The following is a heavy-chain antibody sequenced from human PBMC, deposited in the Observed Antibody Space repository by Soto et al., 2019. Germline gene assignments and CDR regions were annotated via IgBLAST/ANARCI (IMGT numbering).Heavy chain of an antibody. V-gene: IGHV1-2*02. CDR1: GYTFTGYY. CDR2: INPNSGGT. D-gene: IGHD2-2*01. J-gene: IGHJ4*02. Sequence: QVQLVQSGAEVKKPGASVKVSCKASGYTFTGYYMHWVRQAPGQGLEWMGWINPNSGGTNYAQKFQGEVTMTRVTSISTAYMELSGFRSDDTAVYYCARHSHEVIPAAIGRGTGFDYWGQGTLVTVSS. CDR3: ARHSHEVIPAAIGRGTGFDY.